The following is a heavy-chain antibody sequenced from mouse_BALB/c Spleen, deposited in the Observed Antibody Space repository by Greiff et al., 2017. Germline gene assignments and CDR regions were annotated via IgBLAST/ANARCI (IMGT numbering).Heavy chain of an antibody. J-gene: IGHJ4*01. CDR2: IRNKANGYTT. CDR1: GFTFTDYY. V-gene: IGHV7-3*02. CDR3: ARVSDYYAMDY. Sequence: EVKVEESGGGLVQPGGSLRLSCATSGFTFTDYYMSWVRQPPGKALEWLGFIRNKANGYTTEYSASVKGRFTISRDNSQSILYLQMNTLRAEDSATYYCARVSDYYAMDYWGQGTSVTVSS.